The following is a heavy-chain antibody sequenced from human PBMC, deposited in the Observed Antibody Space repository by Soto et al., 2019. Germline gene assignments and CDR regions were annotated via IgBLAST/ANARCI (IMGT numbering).Heavy chain of an antibody. D-gene: IGHD4-17*01. CDR3: ARDLNLSGDYPLTMDY. CDR2: IWYDGSNK. V-gene: IGHV3-33*01. Sequence: GESLKISCAASGFTFSSYGMHWVRQAPGKGLEWVATIWYDGSNKYYADSVRGRFTISRDNSKNTLFLQMNTLRAEDTAVYYCARDLNLSGDYPLTMDYWGQGGLVTVSS. J-gene: IGHJ4*02. CDR1: GFTFSSYG.